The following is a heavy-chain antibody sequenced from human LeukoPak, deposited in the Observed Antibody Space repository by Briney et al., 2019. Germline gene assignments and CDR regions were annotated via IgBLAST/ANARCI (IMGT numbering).Heavy chain of an antibody. Sequence: GGSLRLSCAASGFTFSDYYMSWIRQAPGKGLEWVSYISSSGSTIYYADSVKGRFTISRDNAKNSLYLQMNSLRAEDTAVYYCARDELPYYYDSSWAFDIWGQGTMVTVSS. V-gene: IGHV3-11*04. D-gene: IGHD3-22*01. CDR1: GFTFSDYY. J-gene: IGHJ3*02. CDR2: ISSSGSTI. CDR3: ARDELPYYYDSSWAFDI.